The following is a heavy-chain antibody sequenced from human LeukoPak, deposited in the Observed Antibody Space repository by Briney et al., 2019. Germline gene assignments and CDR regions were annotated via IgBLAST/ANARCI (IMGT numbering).Heavy chain of an antibody. Sequence: GGSLRLSCAAAGFTFNNYNMNWVRQAPGKGLEWVSYISSSGSTIYYADSVKGRFTISRDNAKNSLYLQMNSLRAEDTAVYYCARGGYDSSGYSNYWGQGTLVTVSS. J-gene: IGHJ4*02. CDR2: ISSSGSTI. V-gene: IGHV3-48*04. D-gene: IGHD3-22*01. CDR3: ARGGYDSSGYSNY. CDR1: GFTFNNYN.